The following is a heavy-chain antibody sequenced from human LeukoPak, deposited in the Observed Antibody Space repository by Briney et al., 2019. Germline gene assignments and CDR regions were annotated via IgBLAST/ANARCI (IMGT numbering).Heavy chain of an antibody. CDR3: AKHDYGGNWADAFDI. CDR2: ISGSGGST. D-gene: IGHD4-23*01. Sequence: GGSLRLACAASGFTFSSYAMSWVRQAPGRGLEWVSAISGSGGSTYYADSVKGRFTISRDNSKNTLYLQMNSLRAEDTAVYYCAKHDYGGNWADAFDIWGQGTMVTVSS. CDR1: GFTFSSYA. V-gene: IGHV3-23*01. J-gene: IGHJ3*02.